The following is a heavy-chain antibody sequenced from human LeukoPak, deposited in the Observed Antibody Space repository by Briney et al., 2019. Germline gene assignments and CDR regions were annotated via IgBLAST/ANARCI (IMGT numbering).Heavy chain of an antibody. J-gene: IGHJ4*02. CDR1: GGSISSSNW. CDR3: ARVMAYYGSADPDY. V-gene: IGHV4-4*02. Sequence: SETLSLTCTVSGGSISSSNWWSWVRQPPGKGLEWIGEIYHSGSTNYNPSLKSRVTISVDKSKNQFSLKLSSVTAADTAVYYCARVMAYYGSADPDYWGQGTLVTVSS. D-gene: IGHD3-10*01. CDR2: IYHSGST.